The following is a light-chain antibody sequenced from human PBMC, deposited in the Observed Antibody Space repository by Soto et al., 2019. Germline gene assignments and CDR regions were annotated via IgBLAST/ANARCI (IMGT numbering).Light chain of an antibody. Sequence: EILMTQSPATLSVSPGERATLSCRASQSVSSNLAWYQQKPGQAPRLLIYGASTRDTGIPARFSGSGSGTEFTLTISRLQSEDFAVYYCQQYNNSPQTFGQGTKVDIK. CDR1: QSVSSN. J-gene: IGKJ1*01. CDR3: QQYNNSPQT. V-gene: IGKV3-15*01. CDR2: GAS.